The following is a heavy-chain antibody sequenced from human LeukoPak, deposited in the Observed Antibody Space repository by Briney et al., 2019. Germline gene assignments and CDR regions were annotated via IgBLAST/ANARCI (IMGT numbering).Heavy chain of an antibody. D-gene: IGHD1-26*01. CDR3: ARGTAYYVNDY. J-gene: IGHJ4*02. CDR1: GFIFSNYA. V-gene: IGHV3-30-3*01. CDR2: ISYDGSTE. Sequence: GGSLRLSCAASGFIFSNYAMHWVRQAPGKGLEWVAVISYDGSTEYYADSVKGRFTISRDNSKNTLYLQMNSLRVEDTAVYYCARGTAYYVNDYWGQGALVTVSS.